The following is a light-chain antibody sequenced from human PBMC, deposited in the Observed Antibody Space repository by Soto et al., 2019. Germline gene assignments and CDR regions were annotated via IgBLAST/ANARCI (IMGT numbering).Light chain of an antibody. CDR3: QQYGSLGT. CDR1: QSFSSSY. Sequence: NVLTQSPGTLSLSPGERATLSCRASQSFSSSYLAWYQQKPGQAPRLLIYGTSNRATGVPDRFSGSGSQTDFTLTISRLEPEDFAVYYCQQYGSLGTFGQGTKVDIK. V-gene: IGKV3-20*01. J-gene: IGKJ1*01. CDR2: GTS.